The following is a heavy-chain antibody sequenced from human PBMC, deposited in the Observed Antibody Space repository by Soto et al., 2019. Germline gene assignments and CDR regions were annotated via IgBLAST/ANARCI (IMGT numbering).Heavy chain of an antibody. V-gene: IGHV4-34*01. Sequence: QVQLQQWGAGLLKPSETLSLTCAVYGGSFSGYYWSWIRQPPGKGLEWIGEINHSGSTNYNPSLKSRVTISVDTSKNQFSLKLSSVTAADTAVYYCARDAPVWGRRGMDVWGQGTTVTVSS. CDR3: ARDAPVWGRRGMDV. D-gene: IGHD7-27*01. CDR2: INHSGST. CDR1: GGSFSGYY. J-gene: IGHJ6*02.